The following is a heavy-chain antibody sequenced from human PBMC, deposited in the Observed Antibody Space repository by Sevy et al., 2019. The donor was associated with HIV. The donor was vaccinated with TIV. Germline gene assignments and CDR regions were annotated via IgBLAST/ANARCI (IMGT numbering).Heavy chain of an antibody. D-gene: IGHD2-8*01. J-gene: IGHJ6*02. Sequence: GGSLRLSCAASRFTFNRYGMHWVRQAPGKGLEWVAVISYDGSNEYYADSVKGRFTVSRDNSKKTVYLQMNSLKFEDTAVYYCAKDRFVLMMYDPASHYYGLDVWGQGITVTVSS. CDR2: ISYDGSNE. V-gene: IGHV3-30*18. CDR3: AKDRFVLMMYDPASHYYGLDV. CDR1: RFTFNRYG.